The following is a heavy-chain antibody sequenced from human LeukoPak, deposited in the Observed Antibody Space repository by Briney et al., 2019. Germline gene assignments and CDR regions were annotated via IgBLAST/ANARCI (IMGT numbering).Heavy chain of an antibody. D-gene: IGHD3-9*01. Sequence: LTGGSLRLSCAASGFTFSSYAMSWVRQAPGKGLEWVSAISGSGGSTYYADSVKGRFTISRDNSKNTLYLQMNSLRAEDTAVYYCAKPADHYDILTGYLYYWGQGTLATVSS. J-gene: IGHJ4*02. CDR3: AKPADHYDILTGYLYY. V-gene: IGHV3-23*01. CDR2: ISGSGGST. CDR1: GFTFSSYA.